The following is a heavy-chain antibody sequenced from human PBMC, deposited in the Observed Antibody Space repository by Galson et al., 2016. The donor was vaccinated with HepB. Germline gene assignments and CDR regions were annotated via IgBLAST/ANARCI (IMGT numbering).Heavy chain of an antibody. V-gene: IGHV1-69*13. J-gene: IGHJ4*02. CDR3: ASFSSGPFYFDY. D-gene: IGHD6-19*01. CDR1: GGTFSSYA. CDR2: IIPNFGTA. Sequence: SVKVSCKASGGTFSSYAISWVRQAPGQGLEWMGGIIPNFGTANYAQKFQGRVTITADESTSTAYMGLSSLRSDDPAVYYWASFSSGPFYFDYWGQGTLVTVSS.